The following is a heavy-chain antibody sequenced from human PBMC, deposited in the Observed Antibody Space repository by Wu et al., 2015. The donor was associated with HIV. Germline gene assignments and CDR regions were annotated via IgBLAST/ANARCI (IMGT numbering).Heavy chain of an antibody. CDR1: GGTFSSYA. CDR3: EQYYYDSSGYYYFDY. V-gene: IGHV1-69*12. Sequence: QVQLVQSGAEVKKPGSSVKVSCKASGGTFSSYAISWVRQAPGQGLEWMGGIIPIFGTANYAQKFQGRVTITADESTSTAYMELSSLRSEDTAMYYCEQYYYDSSGYYYFDYWGQGTLVTVSS. D-gene: IGHD3-22*01. CDR2: IIPIFGTA. J-gene: IGHJ4*02.